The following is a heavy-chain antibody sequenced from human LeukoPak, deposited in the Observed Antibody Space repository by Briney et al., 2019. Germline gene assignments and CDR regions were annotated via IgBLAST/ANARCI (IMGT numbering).Heavy chain of an antibody. CDR3: ARHTDSSGSFES. CDR1: GGSISSYY. J-gene: IGHJ4*02. D-gene: IGHD3-22*01. Sequence: PSETLSLTCTVSGGSISSYYWSWIRQPPGKGLEWIGHIDYSGNTNFVPSLKSRVTISVDTSKNQVSLRLRSVTAADTAVYFCARHTDSSGSFESWGQGTLVTVSS. CDR2: IDYSGNT. V-gene: IGHV4-59*08.